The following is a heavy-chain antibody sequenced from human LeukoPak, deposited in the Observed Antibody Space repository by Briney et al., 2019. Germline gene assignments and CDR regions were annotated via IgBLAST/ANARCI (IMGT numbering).Heavy chain of an antibody. Sequence: PSETLSLTCTVSGASIRSGDYYWSWIRQPPGKGLEWIGYIYDSGSTYYNPSLKSRITISVDTSESRFSLKLSSVTATDTAVYYCARDCSGGSCYGAFDIWGQGTMVTVSS. J-gene: IGHJ3*02. CDR3: ARDCSGGSCYGAFDI. D-gene: IGHD2-15*01. V-gene: IGHV4-30-4*01. CDR1: GASIRSGDYY. CDR2: IYDSGST.